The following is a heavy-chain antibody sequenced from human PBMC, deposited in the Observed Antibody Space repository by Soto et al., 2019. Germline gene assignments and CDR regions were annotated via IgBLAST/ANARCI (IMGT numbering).Heavy chain of an antibody. CDR1: CYTFTSYG. D-gene: IGHD2-15*01. V-gene: IGHV1-18*01. CDR3: ARESGDCSGGSCYPGYYYYGMDV. Sequence: GASVKGSCKASCYTFTSYGISWGGQAPGQGLEWKGWISAYNGNTNYAQKLQGRVTMTTDTSTSTAYMELRSLRSDDTAVYYCARESGDCSGGSCYPGYYYYGMDVWGQGTTVTVSS. J-gene: IGHJ6*02. CDR2: ISAYNGNT.